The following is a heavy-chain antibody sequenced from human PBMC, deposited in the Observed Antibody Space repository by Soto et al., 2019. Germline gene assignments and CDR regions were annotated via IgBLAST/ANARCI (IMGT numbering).Heavy chain of an antibody. CDR1: GGSISSSNW. V-gene: IGHV4-4*02. J-gene: IGHJ4*02. CDR3: ARATHYYDSSGYPFDY. D-gene: IGHD3-22*01. CDR2: IYHSGST. Sequence: QVQLQESGPGLVKPSGTLSLTCAVSGGSISSSNWWSWVRQPPGKGLEWIGEIYHSGSTNYNPSLKSRVTISVEKSKNQFSLKLSSVTAADTAVYYCARATHYYDSSGYPFDYWGQGTLVTVSS.